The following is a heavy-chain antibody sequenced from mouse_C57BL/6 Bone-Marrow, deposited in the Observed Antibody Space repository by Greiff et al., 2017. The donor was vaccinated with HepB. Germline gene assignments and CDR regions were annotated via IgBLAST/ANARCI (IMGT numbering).Heavy chain of an antibody. J-gene: IGHJ2*01. CDR1: GFTFSDYG. Sequence: EVKLMESGGGLVKPGGSLKLSCAASGFTFSDYGMHWVRQAPEKGLEWVAYISSGSSTIYYADTVKGRFTISRDNAKNTLFLQMTSLRSEDTAMYYCARSGYSNYYFDYWGQGTTLTVSS. D-gene: IGHD2-3*01. CDR3: ARSGYSNYYFDY. CDR2: ISSGSSTI. V-gene: IGHV5-17*01.